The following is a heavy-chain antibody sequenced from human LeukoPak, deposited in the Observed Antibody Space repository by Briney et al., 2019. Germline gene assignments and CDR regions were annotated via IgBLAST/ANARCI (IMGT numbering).Heavy chain of an antibody. Sequence: SETLSLTCTVSGGPISSSSYYWGWIRQPPGRGLEWIGHIYYSGSTYYNPSLGSRVPISVDTSKNQFSLRLTSVTAADTAVYYCASYDFWSGYPHPNYLMDVWGQGTTVTVSS. D-gene: IGHD3-3*01. V-gene: IGHV4-39*01. CDR2: IYYSGST. CDR3: ASYDFWSGYPHPNYLMDV. CDR1: GGPISSSSYY. J-gene: IGHJ6*02.